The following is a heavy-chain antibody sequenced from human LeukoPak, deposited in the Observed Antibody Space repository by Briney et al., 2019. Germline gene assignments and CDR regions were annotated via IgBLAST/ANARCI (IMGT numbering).Heavy chain of an antibody. J-gene: IGHJ4*02. Sequence: SETLSLTCAVYGGSFSGYYWSWIRQPPGKGLEWIGEINHSGSTNYNPSLKSRVTISVDTSKNQFSLKLSSVTAADTAVYYCARDHPRGTDYWGQGTLVTVSS. CDR3: ARDHPRGTDY. V-gene: IGHV4-34*01. D-gene: IGHD3-16*01. CDR1: GGSFSGYY. CDR2: INHSGST.